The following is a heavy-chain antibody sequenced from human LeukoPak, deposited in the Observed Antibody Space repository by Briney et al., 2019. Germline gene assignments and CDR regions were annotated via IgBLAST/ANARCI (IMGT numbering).Heavy chain of an antibody. D-gene: IGHD1-26*01. CDR3: ARGRVGTTTPFDY. CDR1: GFTFSSYE. Sequence: GGSLRLSCAASGFTFSSYEMSWVRQAPGKGLEWVSYISNSARTIYYADSVQGRFTISRDNAKNSLLLQMNSLRAEDTAVYYCARGRVGTTTPFDYWGQGTLVTVSS. J-gene: IGHJ4*02. V-gene: IGHV3-48*03. CDR2: ISNSARTI.